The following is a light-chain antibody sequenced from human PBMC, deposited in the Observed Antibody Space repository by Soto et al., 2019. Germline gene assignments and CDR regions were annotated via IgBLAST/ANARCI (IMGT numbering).Light chain of an antibody. Sequence: EIVLTQSPATLSLSPGERATLSCRASQSVSSSLTWYQQTPGQAPRLLIFDASNRATGIPPRFSGSGSGTDFTLTISSLEPEDFAVYYCQQRSTWPPITFGQGTRLEIK. CDR2: DAS. J-gene: IGKJ5*01. CDR1: QSVSSS. V-gene: IGKV3-11*01. CDR3: QQRSTWPPIT.